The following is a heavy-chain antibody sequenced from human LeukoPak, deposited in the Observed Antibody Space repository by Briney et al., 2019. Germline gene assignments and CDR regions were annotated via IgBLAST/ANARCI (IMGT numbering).Heavy chain of an antibody. Sequence: GGSLRLSCAASGFTVSSNYMSWVRQAPGKGLEWVSVIYSGGSTYYADSVKGRFTISRDNSKNTLYLQMNSLRAEDTAVYYCAKLKDRTVGATILFDYWGQGTLVTVSS. D-gene: IGHD1-26*01. CDR1: GFTVSSNY. CDR2: IYSGGST. J-gene: IGHJ4*02. CDR3: AKLKDRTVGATILFDY. V-gene: IGHV3-53*01.